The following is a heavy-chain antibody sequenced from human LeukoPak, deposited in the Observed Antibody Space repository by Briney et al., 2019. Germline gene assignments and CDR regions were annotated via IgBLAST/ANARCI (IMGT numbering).Heavy chain of an antibody. D-gene: IGHD3-9*01. CDR1: GYTFTGYY. V-gene: IGHV1-2*02. Sequence: ASVKVSCMASGYTFTGYYMHWVRQAPGQGLEWMGWINPNSGGTNYAQKFQGRVTMTRDTSISTAYMELSRLRSDDTAVYYCARDLGILTGLTDYWGQGTLVTVSS. CDR3: ARDLGILTGLTDY. J-gene: IGHJ4*02. CDR2: INPNSGGT.